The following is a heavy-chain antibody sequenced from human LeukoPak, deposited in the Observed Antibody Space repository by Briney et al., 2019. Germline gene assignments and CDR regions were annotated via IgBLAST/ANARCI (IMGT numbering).Heavy chain of an antibody. V-gene: IGHV1-46*01. D-gene: IGHD3-22*01. CDR1: GYTFISYQ. CDR3: ARAYYYDSSGYYPIDY. J-gene: IGHJ4*02. Sequence: GASVKVSCKASGYTFISYQMHWVRQAPGQGLEWMGIINPTGGSTSHAQKFQGRVTMTRDTSISTAYMELSRLRSDDTAVYYCARAYYYDSSGYYPIDYWGQGTLVTVSS. CDR2: INPTGGST.